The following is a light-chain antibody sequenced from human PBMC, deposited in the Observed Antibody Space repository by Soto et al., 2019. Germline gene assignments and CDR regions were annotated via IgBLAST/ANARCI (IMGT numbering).Light chain of an antibody. Sequence: QSVVTQPPSVSGAPGHRVTTSCTGSSSNIGSTYDVQWYQQLPGTAPKLLIHGNTNRPSGVPDRFSGSKSGTSASLAITGLQADDEADYYCQSYDDSLSVHYVFGTGTKVTVL. J-gene: IGLJ1*01. CDR1: SSNIGSTYD. CDR3: QSYDDSLSVHYV. CDR2: GNT. V-gene: IGLV1-40*01.